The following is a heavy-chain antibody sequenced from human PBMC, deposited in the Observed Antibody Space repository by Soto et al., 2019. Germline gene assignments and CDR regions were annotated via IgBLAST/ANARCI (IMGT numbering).Heavy chain of an antibody. J-gene: IGHJ4*02. CDR3: ARDAQYSSRWHPIDY. D-gene: IGHD6-19*01. Sequence: QVQLVQSGAEVKKPGSSVKVYCKASGYTFTDYGISCVRQAPGQGLEWMGWIHTYNGNTNYAQKRQGRVTMTTDSSTSTAYMELRSLRSDDTSVYYCARDAQYSSRWHPIDYWGQGTLVTVSS. V-gene: IGHV1-18*01. CDR2: IHTYNGNT. CDR1: GYTFTDYG.